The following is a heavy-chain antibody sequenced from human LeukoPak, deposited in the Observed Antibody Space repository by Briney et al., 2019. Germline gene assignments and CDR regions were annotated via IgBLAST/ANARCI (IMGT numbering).Heavy chain of an antibody. Sequence: GGSLRLSCAASGFTFSDYYMTWIRQTPGKGLEWVSSITGSGDGTYYADSVKGRITISRDNSKNTLYLQMSSLRAEDTAVYYCAKVLGSAFDIWGQGTMVTVSS. CDR1: GFTFSDYY. D-gene: IGHD1-14*01. J-gene: IGHJ3*02. CDR2: ITGSGDGT. CDR3: AKVLGSAFDI. V-gene: IGHV3-23*01.